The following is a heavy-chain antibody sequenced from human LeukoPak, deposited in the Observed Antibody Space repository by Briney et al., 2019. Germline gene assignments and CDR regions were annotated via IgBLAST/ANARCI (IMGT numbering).Heavy chain of an antibody. CDR2: ISAYNGNT. V-gene: IGHV1-18*01. D-gene: IGHD2-21*02. CDR1: GYTFTSYG. J-gene: IGHJ4*02. CDR3: ARASTTEYCGGDCYLYYFDY. Sequence: ASVKVSCKASGYTFTSYGISWVRQAPGQGLEWMGWISAYNGNTNYAQKLQGRVTMTTDTSTCTAYMELRSLRSDDTAVYYCARASTTEYCGGDCYLYYFDYWGQGTLVTVSS.